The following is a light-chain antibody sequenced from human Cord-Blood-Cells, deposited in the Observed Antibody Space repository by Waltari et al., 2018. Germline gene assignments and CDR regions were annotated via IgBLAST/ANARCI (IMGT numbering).Light chain of an antibody. Sequence: QSALTQPAPVSGSPGQSITISSTGTSSDVGSYNLVSWYHQHPGKAPKLMIYEVSKRPSGVSNRFSGSKSGNTASLTISGLQAEDEADYYCCSYAGSSTSVVFGGGTKLTVL. CDR1: SSDVGSYNL. J-gene: IGLJ2*01. CDR2: EVS. CDR3: CSYAGSSTSVV. V-gene: IGLV2-23*02.